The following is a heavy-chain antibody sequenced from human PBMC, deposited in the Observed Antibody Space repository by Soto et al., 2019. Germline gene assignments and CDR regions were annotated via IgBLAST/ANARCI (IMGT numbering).Heavy chain of an antibody. J-gene: IGHJ6*02. CDR1: GFTFSDYY. V-gene: IGHV3-11*01. D-gene: IGHD5-18*01. CDR3: ARYSYGSQLTDYYYGMDV. Sequence: QVQLVESGGGLVKPGGSLRLSCAASGFTFSDYYMSWIRQAPGKGLERVSYISSSGSTIYYADSVKGRFTISRDNAKNSLYLQINSLRAEETAVYYCARYSYGSQLTDYYYGMDVWGQGSTVTASS. CDR2: ISSSGSTI.